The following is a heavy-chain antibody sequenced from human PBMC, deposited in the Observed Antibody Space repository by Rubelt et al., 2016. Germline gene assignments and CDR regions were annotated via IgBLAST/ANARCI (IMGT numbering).Heavy chain of an antibody. CDR2: VRFDGTRT. J-gene: IGHJ4*02. V-gene: IGHV3-33*06. Sequence: QAPGKGLEWVAVVRFDGTRTYYADSVRGRFTMSRDNSRSTLYLQMNSLRAEDTAVYYCANSHQQWLPPFDYWGQGTLVTVSS. D-gene: IGHD6-19*01. CDR3: ANSHQQWLPPFDY.